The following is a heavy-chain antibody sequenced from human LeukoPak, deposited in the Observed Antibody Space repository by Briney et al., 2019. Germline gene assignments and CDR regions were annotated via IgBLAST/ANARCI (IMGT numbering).Heavy chain of an antibody. Sequence: GGSLRLSCAASGMTFSTAWMTWVRQAPGKGLEWVGRIKSKIDGETADYAAPVKGSFTMSRDDSKNTLYLQMNSLKTEDTAMYFCTTDPGGRYSDLWGRGTFVCVSS. D-gene: IGHD1-26*01. J-gene: IGHJ4*02. CDR2: IKSKIDGETA. V-gene: IGHV3-15*01. CDR3: TTDPGGRYSDL. CDR1: GMTFSTAW.